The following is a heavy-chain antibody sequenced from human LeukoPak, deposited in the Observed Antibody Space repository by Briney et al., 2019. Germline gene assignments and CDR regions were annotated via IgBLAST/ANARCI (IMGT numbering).Heavy chain of an antibody. J-gene: IGHJ6*01. CDR1: GFTFSGFA. CDR3: AKMRGHPLPKYYMDV. CDR2: ISGSGDNT. D-gene: IGHD1-26*01. Sequence: GGSLRLSCAPSGFTFSGFAMSWVRPTPGKGLEWVSGISGSGDNTLYADSVKGRFTISRDNSKNTLYLEMNSRRAEDTAIYYCAKMRGHPLPKYYMDVWGQGTTVTVSS. V-gene: IGHV3-23*01.